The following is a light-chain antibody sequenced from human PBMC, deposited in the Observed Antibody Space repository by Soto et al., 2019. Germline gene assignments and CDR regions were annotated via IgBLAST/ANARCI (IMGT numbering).Light chain of an antibody. Sequence: EIVLTQSPGTLSLSPGERATLSCRASQSVSNNYLAWYQQKPGQAPRLLIYGASSRATGIPDSFSGSGSGTDFTLTISRLEPEDFAVYYCQQSGTSPRTFGQGTKVDIK. CDR2: GAS. CDR1: QSVSNNY. V-gene: IGKV3-20*01. J-gene: IGKJ1*01. CDR3: QQSGTSPRT.